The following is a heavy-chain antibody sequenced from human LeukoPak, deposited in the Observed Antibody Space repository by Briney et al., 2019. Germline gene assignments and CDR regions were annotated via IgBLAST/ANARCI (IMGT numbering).Heavy chain of an antibody. D-gene: IGHD2-15*01. CDR3: ARGRYCSADICSGGDAFDI. CDR1: GGSINNYY. J-gene: IGHJ3*02. V-gene: IGHV4-4*07. CDR2: IYTRGST. Sequence: TSETLSLTCTVSGGSINNYYWSWLRQPAGKGLEWLGRIYTRGSTNYNPSLKSRVTMSVDTSKNQFSLKLSSVTAADTAVYYCARGRYCSADICSGGDAFDIWGQGTMVSVSS.